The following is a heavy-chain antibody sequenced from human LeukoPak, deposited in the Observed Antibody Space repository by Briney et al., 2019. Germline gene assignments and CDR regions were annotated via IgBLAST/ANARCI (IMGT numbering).Heavy chain of an antibody. J-gene: IGHJ5*02. Sequence: SVKVSCKASGGTFSSYAISWVRQAPGQGLEWMGGITPIFGTSNYAQKFQGRVTITADESTSTAYMELSSLRSEDTAVYYCARGGSGYQNWFDPWGQGTLVTVSS. V-gene: IGHV1-69*13. CDR2: ITPIFGTS. D-gene: IGHD3-22*01. CDR1: GGTFSSYA. CDR3: ARGGSGYQNWFDP.